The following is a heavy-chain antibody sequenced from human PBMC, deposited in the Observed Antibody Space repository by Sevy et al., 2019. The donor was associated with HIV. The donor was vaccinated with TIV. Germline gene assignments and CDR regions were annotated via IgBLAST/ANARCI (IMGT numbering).Heavy chain of an antibody. CDR3: ARGAMTTVNTGGYYYYFGLDV. V-gene: IGHV4-4*07. J-gene: IGHJ6*02. D-gene: IGHD4-17*01. Sequence: SQTLSLTCSVSGGSISPYYWSWIRQPAGKGLEWIGRIYTSGNTNYNPSLKSRVTMSVDTSNKQFSLKLYSVTAADTAVYYCARGAMTTVNTGGYYYYFGLDVWGQGTTVTVSS. CDR2: IYTSGNT. CDR1: GGSISPYY.